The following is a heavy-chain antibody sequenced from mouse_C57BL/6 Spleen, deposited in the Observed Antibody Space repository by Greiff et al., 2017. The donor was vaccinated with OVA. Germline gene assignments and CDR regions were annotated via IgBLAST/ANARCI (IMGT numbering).Heavy chain of an antibody. J-gene: IGHJ1*03. CDR3: ARKGIYYGNYWYFDV. Sequence: QVQLQQSGAELVRPGSSVKLSCKASGYTFTSYWMHWVKQRPIQGLEWIGNIDPSDSETHYNQKFKDKATLTVDKSSSTAYMQLSSLTSEDSAVYYCARKGIYYGNYWYFDVWGTGTTVTVSS. D-gene: IGHD2-1*01. V-gene: IGHV1-52*01. CDR1: GYTFTSYW. CDR2: IDPSDSET.